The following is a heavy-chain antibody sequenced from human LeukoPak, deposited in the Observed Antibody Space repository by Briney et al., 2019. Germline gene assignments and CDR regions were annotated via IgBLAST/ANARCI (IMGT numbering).Heavy chain of an antibody. J-gene: IGHJ4*02. CDR3: AREGYSGYGYFDY. V-gene: IGHV4-39*07. CDR2: IYYSGST. CDR1: GGSISSSSYY. D-gene: IGHD5-12*01. Sequence: SETLSLTCTVSGGSISSSSYYWGWIRQPPGKGLEWIGSIYYSGSTYYNPSLKSRVTISVDTSKNQFSLKLSSVTAVDTAMYYCAREGYSGYGYFDYWGQGTLVTVSS.